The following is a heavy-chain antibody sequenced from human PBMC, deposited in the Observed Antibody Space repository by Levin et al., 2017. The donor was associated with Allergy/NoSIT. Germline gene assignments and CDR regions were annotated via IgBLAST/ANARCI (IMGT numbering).Heavy chain of an antibody. V-gene: IGHV3-30*18. CDR1: GFTFSAYG. Sequence: PGESLKISCAASGFTFSAYGMHWVRQAPGKALEWVAIVSFDGTTEHYSDSVKGRFTISRDNSKNTLYLQMNSLRAEDTAVYFCAKDPVTSQGYWGQGTLVTVSS. CDR3: AKDPVTSQGY. CDR2: VSFDGTTE. J-gene: IGHJ4*02. D-gene: IGHD5-18*01.